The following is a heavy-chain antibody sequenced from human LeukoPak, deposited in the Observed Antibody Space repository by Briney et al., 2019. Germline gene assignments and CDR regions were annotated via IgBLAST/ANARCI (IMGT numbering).Heavy chain of an antibody. CDR2: IYYSGST. D-gene: IGHD5-18*01. Sequence: SETLSLTCTVSGESISSGGYAWSWIRQPPGKGLEWIGYIYYSGSTNYNPSLKSRVTISVDTSKNQFSLKLSSVTAADTAVYYCARGRGYSYGYYNYWGQGTLVTVSS. J-gene: IGHJ4*02. CDR1: GESISSGGYA. CDR3: ARGRGYSYGYYNY. V-gene: IGHV4-61*08.